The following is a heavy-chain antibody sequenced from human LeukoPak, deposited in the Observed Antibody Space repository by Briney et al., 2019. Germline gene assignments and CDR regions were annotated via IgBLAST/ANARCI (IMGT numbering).Heavy chain of an antibody. Sequence: GASVKDSCKASGYTFASYGISWVRQAPGQGLEWMGWISAYNGNTNYAQKLQGRVTMTTDTSTSTAYMELRSLRSDDTAVYYCARDNHYGSGSYYRGSNWFDPWGQGTLVTVSS. CDR3: ARDNHYGSGSYYRGSNWFDP. CDR1: GYTFASYG. J-gene: IGHJ5*02. D-gene: IGHD3-10*01. V-gene: IGHV1-18*01. CDR2: ISAYNGNT.